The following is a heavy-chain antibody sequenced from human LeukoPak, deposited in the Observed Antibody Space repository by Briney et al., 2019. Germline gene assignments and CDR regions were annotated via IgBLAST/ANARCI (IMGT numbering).Heavy chain of an antibody. V-gene: IGHV4-39*07. J-gene: IGHJ3*02. D-gene: IGHD3-22*01. Sequence: PSETLSLTCTVSGGSISSSSYYWGWIRQPPGKGLEWIGSIYYSGSTYYNPSLKSRVTISVDTSKNQFSLKLSSVTAADTAVYYCASGKSWVTMIVVVDFFDIWGQGTMVTVSS. CDR1: GGSISSSSYY. CDR2: IYYSGST. CDR3: ASGKSWVTMIVVVDFFDI.